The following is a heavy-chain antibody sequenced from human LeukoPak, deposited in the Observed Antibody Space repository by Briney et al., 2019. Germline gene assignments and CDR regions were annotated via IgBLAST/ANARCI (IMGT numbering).Heavy chain of an antibody. J-gene: IGHJ4*02. V-gene: IGHV3-9*03. Sequence: GWSMRLSCAASGFTFDDYAMHWVRQAPGKCLEWVSGISRNSGSIGYADSVKGRFTISRDNAKNSLYLQMNSLRAEDMTFYYCAKSPYYDFWSGQYYFDYSGAGTLVTVSS. CDR3: AKSPYYDFWSGQYYFDY. CDR1: GFTFDDYA. CDR2: ISRNSGSI. D-gene: IGHD3-3*01.